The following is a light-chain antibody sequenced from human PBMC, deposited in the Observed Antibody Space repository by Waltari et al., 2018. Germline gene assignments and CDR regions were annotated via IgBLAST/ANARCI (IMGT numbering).Light chain of an antibody. CDR2: WAS. CDR3: QQFYSTPRT. Sequence: DIVMTQCPDSLAVSLGERATINCKSRQSVLYSSNNKNYLAWYQHKPGQPPNLLIYWASTRESGVPDRFSGSGSGSDFTLTISSLQAEDVAVYYCQQFYSTPRTFGQGTKLEI. J-gene: IGKJ2*02. V-gene: IGKV4-1*01. CDR1: QSVLYSSNNKNY.